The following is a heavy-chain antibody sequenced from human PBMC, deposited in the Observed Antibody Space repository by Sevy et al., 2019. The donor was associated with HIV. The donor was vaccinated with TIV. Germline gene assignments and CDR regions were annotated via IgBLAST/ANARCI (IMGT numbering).Heavy chain of an antibody. J-gene: IGHJ6*02. CDR1: EFTFSSYA. CDR3: AKGFCSGGSCPRDYYYYGMDV. Sequence: GGSLRLSCAASEFTFSSYAMNWVRQAPGKALEWVSSISVSGRSTYYADSVEGRFTISRDNSKNTLYLQMNSLRADDMAVYYCAKGFCSGGSCPRDYYYYGMDVWGQGTTVTVSS. CDR2: ISVSGRST. V-gene: IGHV3-23*01. D-gene: IGHD2-15*01.